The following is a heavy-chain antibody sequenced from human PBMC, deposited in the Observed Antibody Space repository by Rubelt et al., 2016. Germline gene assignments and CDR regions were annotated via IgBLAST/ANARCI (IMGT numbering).Heavy chain of an antibody. D-gene: IGHD4-17*01. Sequence: QVQLVESGGGVVQPGRSLRLSCAASGFTFSSYGMHWVRQAPGKGLEWVAVIWYDGSNKYYADSGKVRFTIARENSKNTLYLQMNSLRAEDTAVYYCARDYAPVTTSSWFDPWGQGTLVTVSS. J-gene: IGHJ5*02. CDR3: ARDYAPVTTSSWFDP. V-gene: IGHV3-33*01. CDR1: GFTFSSYG. CDR2: IWYDGSNK.